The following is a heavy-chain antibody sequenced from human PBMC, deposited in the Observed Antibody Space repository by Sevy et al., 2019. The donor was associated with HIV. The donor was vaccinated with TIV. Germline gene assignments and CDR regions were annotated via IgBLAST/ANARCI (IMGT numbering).Heavy chain of an antibody. CDR1: GFTFSSYA. Sequence: GGSLRLSCAASGFTFSSYAMSWVRQAPGKGLEWVSAISGSGGSTYYADSVKGRFTISRDNSKNTLYLQMNSLRAEDTAVYYCAKGNSGWYGYYYYYMDVWGKWTTVTVSS. CDR2: ISGSGGST. V-gene: IGHV3-23*01. CDR3: AKGNSGWYGYYYYYMDV. D-gene: IGHD6-19*01. J-gene: IGHJ6*03.